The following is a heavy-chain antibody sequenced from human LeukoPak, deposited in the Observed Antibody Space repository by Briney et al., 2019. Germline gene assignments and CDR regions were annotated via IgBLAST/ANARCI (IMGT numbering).Heavy chain of an antibody. CDR3: ARALAGSRDGYNSWYFDL. V-gene: IGHV1-69*06. D-gene: IGHD5-24*01. J-gene: IGHJ2*01. CDR1: GGTFSSYA. CDR2: IIPIFGTA. Sequence: KVSCKASGGTFSSYAISWVRQAPGQGLEWMGGIIPIFGTANYAQKFQGRVTITADKSTSTAYMELSSLRSEDTAVYYCARALAGSRDGYNSWYFDLWGRGTLVTVSS.